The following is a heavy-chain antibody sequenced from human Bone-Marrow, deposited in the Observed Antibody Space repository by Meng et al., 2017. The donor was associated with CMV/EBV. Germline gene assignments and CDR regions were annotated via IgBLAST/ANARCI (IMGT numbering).Heavy chain of an antibody. V-gene: IGHV1-8*03. D-gene: IGHD4-17*01. J-gene: IGHJ4*02. CDR2: MNPNSGNT. CDR1: GYTFTSYD. CDR3: ARDTSQTTVTKRGALRDYFDY. Sequence: ASVKVSCKASGYTFTSYDINWVRQATGQGLEWMGWMNPNSGNTGYAQKFQGRVTINRNTSISTAYMELSSLRSEDTAVYYCARDTSQTTVTKRGALRDYFDYWGQGTLVTVSS.